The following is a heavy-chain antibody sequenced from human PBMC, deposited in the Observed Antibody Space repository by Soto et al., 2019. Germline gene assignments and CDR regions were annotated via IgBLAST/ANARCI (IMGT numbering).Heavy chain of an antibody. V-gene: IGHV3-23*01. D-gene: IGHD6-19*01. Sequence: PGGSLRLSCAASGFTFSSYAMSWVRQAPGKGLEWASGISGSGDSTYYADSVKGRFTISRDNPKNTLYLQMNSLRAEDTAVYYCAKGAPGIAVAGTGYFQHWGQGTLVTSPQ. CDR3: AKGAPGIAVAGTGYFQH. CDR1: GFTFSSYA. CDR2: ISGSGDST. J-gene: IGHJ1*01.